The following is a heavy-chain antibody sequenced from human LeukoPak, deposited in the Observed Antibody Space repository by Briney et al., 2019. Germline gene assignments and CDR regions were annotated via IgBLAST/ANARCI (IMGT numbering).Heavy chain of an antibody. CDR3: ARTNNWNYAELRDESFDY. J-gene: IGHJ4*02. Sequence: VASVKVSCKASGYTFTSYDINWVRQATGQGLEWMGWMNPNSGNTGYAQKFQGRVTMTRNTSISTAYMELSSLRSDDTAVYYCARTNNWNYAELRDESFDYWGQGTLVTVSS. D-gene: IGHD1-7*01. V-gene: IGHV1-8*01. CDR2: MNPNSGNT. CDR1: GYTFTSYD.